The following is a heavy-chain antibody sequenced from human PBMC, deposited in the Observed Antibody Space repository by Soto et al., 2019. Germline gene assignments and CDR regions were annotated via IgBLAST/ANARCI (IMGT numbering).Heavy chain of an antibody. D-gene: IGHD2-15*01. CDR1: GFTFSNYA. CDR2: ISAGGSST. CDR3: AKSALVVVAAKLDY. J-gene: IGHJ4*02. V-gene: IGHV3-23*01. Sequence: PGGSLRLSCAASGFTFSNYAMSWVRQAPGKGLEWVSTISAGGSSTYYADSVKGRFTISRDNSKNTLYLQMNSLRAEDTAVYYCAKSALVVVAAKLDYWGQGTLVTVSS.